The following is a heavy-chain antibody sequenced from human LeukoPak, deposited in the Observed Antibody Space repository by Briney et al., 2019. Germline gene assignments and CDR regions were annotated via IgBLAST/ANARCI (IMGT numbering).Heavy chain of an antibody. CDR2: VYYSGST. CDR1: GGSISSSNYY. CDR3: ARHSTGPTFALAY. J-gene: IGHJ4*02. V-gene: IGHV4-39*01. D-gene: IGHD3-10*01. Sequence: PSETLSLTCTVSGGSISSSNYYRGWIRQPPGKGLEWIGTVYYSGSTYYNPSLKSRVTISVDTSKNQFSLMLSSVTAADTAVYSCARHSTGPTFALAYWGQGTRVTVPS.